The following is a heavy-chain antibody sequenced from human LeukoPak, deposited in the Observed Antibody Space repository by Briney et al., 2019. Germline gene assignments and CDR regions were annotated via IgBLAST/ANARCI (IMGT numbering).Heavy chain of an antibody. CDR3: ATAGVCYYGMDV. J-gene: IGHJ6*04. D-gene: IGHD3-10*01. CDR2: INPSGGST. V-gene: IGHV1-46*01. Sequence: GASVKVSCKASGYTFTSYYMHWVRQAPGQGLEWMGIINPSGGSTSYAQKFQGRVTMTRDTSTSTVYMELSSLRSEDTAVYYCATAGVCYYGMDVWGKGTTVTVSS. CDR1: GYTFTSYY.